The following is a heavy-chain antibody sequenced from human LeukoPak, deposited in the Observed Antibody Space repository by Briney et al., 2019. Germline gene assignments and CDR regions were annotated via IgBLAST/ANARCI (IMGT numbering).Heavy chain of an antibody. CDR1: GGSISRSNYY. J-gene: IGHJ2*01. CDR3: ARGTTYYDFWSGEHYFDL. CDR2: VYYSGST. Sequence: SETLSLTCTVSGGSISRSNYYWGWIRQPPGKGLESIGNVYYSGSTSYNPSLKSRVTISVDTSKNHFSLKLSSVTAADTAVYYCARGTTYYDFWSGEHYFDLWGRGTLVTVSS. D-gene: IGHD3-3*01. V-gene: IGHV4-39*07.